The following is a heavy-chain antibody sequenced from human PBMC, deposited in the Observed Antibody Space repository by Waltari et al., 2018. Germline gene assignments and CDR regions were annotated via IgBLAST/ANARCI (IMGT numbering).Heavy chain of an antibody. CDR2: IRSKAYGGTT. D-gene: IGHD3-3*01. V-gene: IGHV3-49*03. CDR3: TRDHDFWSGSYTGMDAFDI. Sequence: EVQLVESGGGLVQPGRSLRLSCTASGFTFGDYAMSWFRQAPGKGLEGVGFIRSKAYGGTTEYAASVKGRFTISRDDSKSIAYLQMNSLKTEDTAVYYCTRDHDFWSGSYTGMDAFDIWGQGTMVTVSS. CDR1: GFTFGDYA. J-gene: IGHJ3*02.